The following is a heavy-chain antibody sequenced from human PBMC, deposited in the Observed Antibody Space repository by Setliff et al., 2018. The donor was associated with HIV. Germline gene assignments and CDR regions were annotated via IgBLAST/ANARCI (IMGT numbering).Heavy chain of an antibody. Sequence: PGGSLRLSCAASGFTFDDYTMHWVRRAPGKGLEWVSLINWDCGSIFYADSVRGRFTISRDNSKNSLYLQMNSLRTEDTALYYCSKGHPDGDPYYFDYWGQGTLVTVSS. CDR2: INWDCGSI. CDR3: SKGHPDGDPYYFDY. J-gene: IGHJ4*02. CDR1: GFTFDDYT. V-gene: IGHV3-43*01. D-gene: IGHD2-21*02.